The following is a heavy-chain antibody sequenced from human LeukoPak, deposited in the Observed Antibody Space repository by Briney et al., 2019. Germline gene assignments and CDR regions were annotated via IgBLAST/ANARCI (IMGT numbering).Heavy chain of an antibody. J-gene: IGHJ4*02. CDR2: ISYDGSDK. CDR3: AKQAGAAGPFDY. Sequence: SGGSLRLSCAASGFTFSSYAMHWVRQAPGKGLEWVAVISYDGSDKYYADSVKGRFTISRDNSKNTLYLQMNSLRAEDTAVYYCAKQAGAAGPFDYWGQGTLVTVSS. CDR1: GFTFSSYA. V-gene: IGHV3-30*04. D-gene: IGHD6-13*01.